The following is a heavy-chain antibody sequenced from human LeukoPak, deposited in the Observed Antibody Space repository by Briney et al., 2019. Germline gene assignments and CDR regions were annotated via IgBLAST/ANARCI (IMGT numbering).Heavy chain of an antibody. V-gene: IGHV4-59*01. J-gene: IGHJ6*03. CDR1: GGSISSYY. CDR3: ARVDSTYYYYYMDV. Sequence: PSETLSLTCTVSGGSISSYYWSWIRQPPGKGLEWIGYIYHSGSTNYNPSLKSRVTISVDTSKNQFSLKLSSVTAADTAVYYCARVDSTYYYYYMDVWGKGTTVTVSS. CDR2: IYHSGST.